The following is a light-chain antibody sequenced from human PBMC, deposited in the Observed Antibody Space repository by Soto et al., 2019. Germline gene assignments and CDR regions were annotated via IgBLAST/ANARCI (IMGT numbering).Light chain of an antibody. CDR2: GAS. CDR3: SHYGSSQIS. J-gene: IGKJ5*01. Sequence: EIALTQSPGTLSLSPGERATLSCRASQSVSSSYLAWYQQKPGQAPRLLIYGASSRATGIPDRFSGSGSGTDLTLTVRRLEPEDVAVYCCSHYGSSQISFGQGTRLALK. V-gene: IGKV3-20*01. CDR1: QSVSSSY.